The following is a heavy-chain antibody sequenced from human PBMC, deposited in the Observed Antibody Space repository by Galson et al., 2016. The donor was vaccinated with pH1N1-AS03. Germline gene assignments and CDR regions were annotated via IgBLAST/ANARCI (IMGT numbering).Heavy chain of an antibody. D-gene: IGHD3-10*01. CDR2: ISPIFGSA. CDR1: GYTFTDYP. Sequence: SVKVSCKASGYTFTDYPMNWVRQAPGQGLGWMGGISPIFGSANHAQKFQGRVTITADIFTNTAYMELSGLSSEDTAAYYCARGLTYHFGSGSVFWGQGTLVTVSS. V-gene: IGHV1-69*06. CDR3: ARGLTYHFGSGSVF. J-gene: IGHJ4*02.